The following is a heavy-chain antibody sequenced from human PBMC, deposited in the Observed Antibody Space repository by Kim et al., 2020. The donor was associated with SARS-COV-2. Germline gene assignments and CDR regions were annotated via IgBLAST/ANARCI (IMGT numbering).Heavy chain of an antibody. CDR2: IIPILGIA. D-gene: IGHD3-22*01. J-gene: IGHJ4*02. CDR3: ARAYDSSVYSPFDY. V-gene: IGHV1-69*04. Sequence: SVKVSCKASGGTFSSYAISWVRQAPGQGLEWMGRIIPILGIANYAQKFQGRVTITADKSTSTAYMELSSLRSEDTAVYYCARAYDSSVYSPFDYWGQGTLVTVSS. CDR1: GGTFSSYA.